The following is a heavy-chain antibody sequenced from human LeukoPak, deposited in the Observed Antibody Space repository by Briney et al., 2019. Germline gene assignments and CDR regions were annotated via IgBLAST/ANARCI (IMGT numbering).Heavy chain of an antibody. CDR3: SLLLWFGELIDGDAFDI. CDR1: GFTFSSYG. Sequence: GGSLRLSCAASGFTFSSYGMHWVRQAPGKGLEWVAFIRYDGSNKYYADSVKGRFTISRDNSKNTLYLQMNSLRAEDTAVYYCSLLLWFGELIDGDAFDIWGQGTMVTVSS. J-gene: IGHJ3*02. CDR2: IRYDGSNK. D-gene: IGHD3-10*01. V-gene: IGHV3-30*02.